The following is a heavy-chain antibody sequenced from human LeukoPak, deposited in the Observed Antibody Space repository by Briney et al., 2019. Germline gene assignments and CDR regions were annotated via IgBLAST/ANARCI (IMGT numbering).Heavy chain of an antibody. V-gene: IGHV4-38-2*02. Sequence: PSETLSLTCTVSELSRVNWWAWSGQSPGTGLQWIGSINHYGNTFYNVSLKSRLSVSRDTSKNQFFLKLTSMAAADTAVYYCARAWRNAAWYFDYWGHGILVTVSS. CDR1: ELSRVNW. D-gene: IGHD2-15*01. CDR3: ARAWRNAAWYFDY. J-gene: IGHJ4*01. CDR2: INHYGNT.